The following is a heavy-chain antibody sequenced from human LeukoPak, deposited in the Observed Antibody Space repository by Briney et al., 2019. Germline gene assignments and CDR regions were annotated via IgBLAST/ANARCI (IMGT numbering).Heavy chain of an antibody. Sequence: ASETLSLTCAVYGGSFSGYYWSWIRQPPGKGLEWIGEINHSGSTNYNPSLKSRVTISVDTSKNQFSLKLSSVTAADTAVYYCARGFGDGYWGQGTLVTVSS. CDR3: ARGFGDGY. V-gene: IGHV4-34*01. CDR1: GGSFSGYY. J-gene: IGHJ4*02. CDR2: INHSGST. D-gene: IGHD4-17*01.